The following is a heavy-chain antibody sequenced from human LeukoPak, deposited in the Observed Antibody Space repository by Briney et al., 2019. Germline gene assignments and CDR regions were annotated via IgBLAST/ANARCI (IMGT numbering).Heavy chain of an antibody. Sequence: GGSLRLSCAASGFTFSSYEMNWVRQAPGKGLEWVSYISSSGSTIYYADSVKGRFTISRDNAKNSLYLQMNSLRAEDTAVYYCARSSDIVATIIVYWGQGTLVTASS. CDR3: ARSSDIVATIIVY. J-gene: IGHJ4*02. CDR2: ISSSGSTI. CDR1: GFTFSSYE. D-gene: IGHD5-12*01. V-gene: IGHV3-48*03.